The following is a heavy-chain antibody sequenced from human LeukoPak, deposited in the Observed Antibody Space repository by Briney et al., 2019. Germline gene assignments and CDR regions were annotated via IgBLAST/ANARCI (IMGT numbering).Heavy chain of an antibody. CDR3: ARLASRGWIDP. D-gene: IGHD3-10*01. J-gene: IGHJ5*02. CDR1: GASVTSGSHY. Sequence: SETLSLTCTVSGASVTSGSHYWAWIRQPPGQGLEWIGFIYYSGTTIYRPSLENRITMSLVTSKNQFSLRLNSVTAADTAIYFCARLASRGWIDPWGQGTLVTVSS. CDR2: IYYSGTT. V-gene: IGHV4-61*01.